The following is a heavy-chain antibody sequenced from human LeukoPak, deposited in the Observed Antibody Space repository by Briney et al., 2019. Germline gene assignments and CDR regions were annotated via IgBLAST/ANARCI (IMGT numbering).Heavy chain of an antibody. J-gene: IGHJ4*02. V-gene: IGHV3-49*03. D-gene: IGHD5-18*01. CDR3: TRSRGYSYGYSDY. Sequence: GGSLRLSCTASGFTFGDYAMSWFRQAPGKGLEWVGFIRSKAYDGTTEYAASVKGRFTISRDDSKSIAYLQMNSLKTEDTAVYYCTRSRGYSYGYSDYWGQGTLSPSPQ. CDR1: GFTFGDYA. CDR2: IRSKAYDGTT.